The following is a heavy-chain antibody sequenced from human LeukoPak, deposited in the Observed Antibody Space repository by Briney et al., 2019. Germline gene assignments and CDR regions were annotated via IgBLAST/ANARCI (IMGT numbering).Heavy chain of an antibody. CDR2: ISGSGSNT. D-gene: IGHD4-11*01. CDR1: GFTFSSYA. Sequence: PGGSLRLSCAASGFTFSSYAMTWVRQAPGKGLEWVSSISGSGSNTYFADSVKGRFTISRDNSKDTLYLQMNSLRAEDTAVYFCAKGVLTTLTPFDYWGQGTLVTVSS. V-gene: IGHV3-23*01. J-gene: IGHJ4*02. CDR3: AKGVLTTLTPFDY.